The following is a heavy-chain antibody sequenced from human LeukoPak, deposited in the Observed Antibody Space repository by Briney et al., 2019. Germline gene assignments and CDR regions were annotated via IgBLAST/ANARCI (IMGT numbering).Heavy chain of an antibody. D-gene: IGHD1-26*01. CDR2: INSDGSST. V-gene: IGHV3-74*01. CDR3: ARDRWELRPPLYYYYGMDV. CDR1: GFTFSSYW. Sequence: PGGSLRLSCAASGFTFSSYWMHWVRQAPGKGLVWVSRINSDGSSTSYADSVKGRFTISRDNAKNTLYLQMNSLRAEDTAVYYCARDRWELRPPLYYYYGMDVWGQGTTVTVSS. J-gene: IGHJ6*02.